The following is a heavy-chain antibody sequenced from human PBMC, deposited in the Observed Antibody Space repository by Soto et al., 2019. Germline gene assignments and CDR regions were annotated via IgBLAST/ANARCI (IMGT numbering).Heavy chain of an antibody. CDR3: ARDLCSGGSCYPDAFDI. CDR2: IYYSGST. Sequence: SETLSLTCTVSGGSISSGDYYWSWIRQPPGKGLEWIGYIYYSGSTYYNPSLKSRVTISVDTSKNQFSLKLSSVTAADTAVYYCARDLCSGGSCYPDAFDIWGQGSMVTVSS. V-gene: IGHV4-30-4*01. J-gene: IGHJ3*02. D-gene: IGHD2-15*01. CDR1: GGSISSGDYY.